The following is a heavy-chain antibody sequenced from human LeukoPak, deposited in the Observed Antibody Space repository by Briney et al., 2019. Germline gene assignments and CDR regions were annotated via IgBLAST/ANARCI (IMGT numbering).Heavy chain of an antibody. V-gene: IGHV1-69*04. D-gene: IGHD2-21*02. J-gene: IGHJ5*02. CDR3: ARDRCGGDCSSPYNWFDP. Sequence: GASVKVSCKASGGTFSSYAISWVRQAPGQGLEWMGRIIPILGIANYAQKFQGRVTITADKSTSTAYMELSSLRSEDTAVYYCARDRCGGDCSSPYNWFDPWGQGTLVTVSS. CDR2: IIPILGIA. CDR1: GGTFSSYA.